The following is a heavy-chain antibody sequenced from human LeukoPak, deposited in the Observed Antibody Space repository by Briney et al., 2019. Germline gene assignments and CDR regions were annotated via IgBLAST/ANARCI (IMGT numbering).Heavy chain of an antibody. D-gene: IGHD3-16*01. CDR1: RYTLTELS. Sequence: GASVKVSCKVSRYTLTELSMHWVRQAPGKGLEWMGGFDPEDGETIYAQKFQGRVTMTEDTSTDTAYMELSSLRSEDTAVYYCTRSETFGGGNYYYSTHVWGKGTTVTVSS. V-gene: IGHV1-24*01. J-gene: IGHJ6*03. CDR2: FDPEDGET. CDR3: TRSETFGGGNYYYSTHV.